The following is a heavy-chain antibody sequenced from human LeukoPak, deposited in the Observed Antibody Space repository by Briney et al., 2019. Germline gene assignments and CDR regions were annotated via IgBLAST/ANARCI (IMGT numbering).Heavy chain of an antibody. CDR3: ARDQGLTAPPPYGLDV. D-gene: IGHD5-18*01. V-gene: IGHV1-69*04. Sequence: SVQVSCKTSGGTFSTSAITWVRQAPGQGLEWMGRIIPVLNITTYAQRFQGRVTITADTSTSTVYMELSSLRSEETAVYYCARDQGLTAPPPYGLDVGGQGTTVIVSS. CDR1: GGTFSTSA. J-gene: IGHJ6*02. CDR2: IIPVLNIT.